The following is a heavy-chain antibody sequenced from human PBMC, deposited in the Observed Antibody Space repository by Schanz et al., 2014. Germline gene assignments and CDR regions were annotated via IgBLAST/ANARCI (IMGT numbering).Heavy chain of an antibody. CDR1: GFIFRSFG. V-gene: IGHV3-23*04. CDR2: ISGSGGST. J-gene: IGHJ4*02. Sequence: GQLVESGGGVVQPGKSLRLSCATSGFIFRSFGIHWVRQAPGKGLEWVSAISGSGGSTYYADSVKGRFTISRDNSKNTLYLQMNSLRVEDTAVYYCVRERTNYGGNSYFFDHWGQGTLVTVSS. CDR3: VRERTNYGGNSYFFDH. D-gene: IGHD2-21*02.